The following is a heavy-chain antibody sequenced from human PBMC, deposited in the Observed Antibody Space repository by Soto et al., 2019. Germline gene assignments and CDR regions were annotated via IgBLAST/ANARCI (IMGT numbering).Heavy chain of an antibody. CDR3: ARTGYFSGGSSYFDENKNAS. V-gene: IGHV1-18*01. J-gene: IGHJ5*02. CDR1: GYTFTSYG. D-gene: IGHD2-15*01. CDR2: ISAYNGNT. Sequence: GASVKVSCKASGYTFTSYGISWVRQAPGQGLEWMGWISAYNGNTNYAQKLQGRVTMTTDTSTSTAYMELRSLRSDDTAVYFCARTGYFSGGSSYFDENKNASWGQGTLVTVSS.